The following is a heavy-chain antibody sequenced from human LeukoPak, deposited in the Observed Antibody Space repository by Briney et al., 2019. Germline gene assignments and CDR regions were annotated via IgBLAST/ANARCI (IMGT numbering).Heavy chain of an antibody. CDR1: GFTFSSHG. CDR3: AKGQGYYGYYYGMDV. J-gene: IGHJ6*02. V-gene: IGHV3-30*18. CDR2: ISYDGSNK. D-gene: IGHD4-17*01. Sequence: GGSLRLSCAASGFTFSSHGMHWVRQAPGKGLEWVAVISYDGSNKYYADSVKGRFTISRDNSKNTLYLQMDSLRAEDTAVYYCAKGQGYYGYYYGMDVWGQGTTVTVSS.